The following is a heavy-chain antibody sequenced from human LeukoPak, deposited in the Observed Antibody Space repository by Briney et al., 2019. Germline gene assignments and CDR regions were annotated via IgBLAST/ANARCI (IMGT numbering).Heavy chain of an antibody. CDR2: INHSGST. Sequence: SETLSLTCAVYGGSFSGYYWSWIRQAPGKGLEWIGEINHSGSTNYNPSLKSRVTISVDTSKNQFSLKLSSVTAADTAVYYCAREFSTSCSPADYWGQGTLVTVSS. J-gene: IGHJ4*02. V-gene: IGHV4-34*01. CDR3: AREFSTSCSPADY. CDR1: GGSFSGYY. D-gene: IGHD2-2*01.